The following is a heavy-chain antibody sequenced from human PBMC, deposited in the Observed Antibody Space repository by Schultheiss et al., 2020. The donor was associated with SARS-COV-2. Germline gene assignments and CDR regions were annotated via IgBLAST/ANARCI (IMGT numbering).Heavy chain of an antibody. CDR2: ISGSGGST. V-gene: IGHV3-23*01. CDR3: AKALIAVAGTGYDY. Sequence: GGSLRLSCAASGFTVSSNYMSWVRQAPGKGLEWVSAISGSGGSTYYADSVKGRFTISRDNSKNTLYLQMNSLRAEDTAVYYCAKALIAVAGTGYDYWGQGTLVTVSS. CDR1: GFTVSSNY. D-gene: IGHD6-19*01. J-gene: IGHJ4*02.